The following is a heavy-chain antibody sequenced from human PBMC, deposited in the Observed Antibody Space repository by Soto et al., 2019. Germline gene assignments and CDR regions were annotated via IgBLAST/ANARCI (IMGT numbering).Heavy chain of an antibody. CDR2: ISSSSSYI. J-gene: IGHJ6*02. D-gene: IGHD1-26*01. CDR1: GFTFSSYS. CDR3: ARDDGLYISHYSYYYYGMDV. Sequence: GGSLRLSCAASGFTFSSYSMNWVRQAPGKGLEWVSSISSSSSYIYYADSVKGRFTISRDNAKNSLYLQMNSLRAEDTAVYYCARDDGLYISHYSYYYYGMDVWGQGTTVTVSS. V-gene: IGHV3-21*01.